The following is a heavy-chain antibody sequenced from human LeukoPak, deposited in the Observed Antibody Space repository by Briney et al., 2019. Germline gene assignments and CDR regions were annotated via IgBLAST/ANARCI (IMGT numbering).Heavy chain of an antibody. V-gene: IGHV3-64*01. CDR1: GFTFSRHA. J-gene: IGHJ4*02. Sequence: PGGSLRLCCAAAGFTFSRHAMRLGRQAPGKGLEYISSISDDGGSTFHPISVKGRFTISRHNSNNILYLQMGSLRVEDMAVYYCSRGLDRGYAYGPLEWGQGDLVTVSS. D-gene: IGHD5-18*01. CDR2: ISDDGGST. CDR3: SRGLDRGYAYGPLE.